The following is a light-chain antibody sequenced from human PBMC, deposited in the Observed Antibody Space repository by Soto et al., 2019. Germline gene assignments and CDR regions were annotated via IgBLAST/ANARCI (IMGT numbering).Light chain of an antibody. CDR1: SSDVGGHNF. Sequence: QSALTQPASVSGSPGQSITISCTGTSSDVGGHNFVSWYQHHPGKAPKLMIYEVTNRPSGVSDRFSGSKSGNTASLTISGLQAEDGADYSCISYTSPFPGVFGGGTNPTVL. CDR3: ISYTSPFPGV. CDR2: EVT. J-gene: IGLJ2*01. V-gene: IGLV2-14*01.